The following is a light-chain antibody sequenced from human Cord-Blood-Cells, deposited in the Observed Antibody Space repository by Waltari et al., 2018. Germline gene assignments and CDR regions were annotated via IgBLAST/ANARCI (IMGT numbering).Light chain of an antibody. V-gene: IGLV2-11*01. CDR1: SSDVGGYHY. Sequence: QSALTQPRPVSGSPGQSVTIPCTGTSSDVGGYHYVSWYQQHPGKAPKPMIYDVSKRPSGVPDRFSGSKSGNTASLTISGLQAEDEADYYCCSYAGSYTGVFGGGTKLTVL. CDR2: DVS. CDR3: CSYAGSYTGV. J-gene: IGLJ2*01.